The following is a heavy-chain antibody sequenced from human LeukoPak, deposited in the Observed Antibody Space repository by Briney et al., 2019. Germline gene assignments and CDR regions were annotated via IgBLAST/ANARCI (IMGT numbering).Heavy chain of an antibody. CDR1: GGSVSSSSSY. CDR2: IYYSGDT. V-gene: IGHV4-61*01. Sequence: SETLSLTCTVFGGSVSSSSSYWSWIRQPPGKGLEWIGYIYYSGDTNYNPSLKSRVTISVDTSKNQFSLKLSSVTAADTAVCYCAREYYYDSSGWAFDIWGQGTMVTVSS. D-gene: IGHD3-22*01. J-gene: IGHJ3*02. CDR3: AREYYYDSSGWAFDI.